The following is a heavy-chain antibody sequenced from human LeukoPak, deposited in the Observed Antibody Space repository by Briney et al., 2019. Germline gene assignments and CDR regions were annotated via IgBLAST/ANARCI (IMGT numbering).Heavy chain of an antibody. CDR3: AIRPAAVRYFDY. Sequence: GEALKISWKGSGYSFTSYWIGWVRQLPGKGLGWMGTIYPGDSDTRYSPSFQGSVTISADKSISTAYLQWSSLKASDTAMYYCAIRPAAVRYFDYWGQGTLVTVSS. CDR1: GYSFTSYW. J-gene: IGHJ4*02. V-gene: IGHV5-51*01. D-gene: IGHD6-13*01. CDR2: IYPGDSDT.